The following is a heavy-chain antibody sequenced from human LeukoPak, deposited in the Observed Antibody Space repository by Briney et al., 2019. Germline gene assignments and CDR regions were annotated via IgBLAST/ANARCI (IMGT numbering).Heavy chain of an antibody. CDR1: GGSCSGYY. V-gene: IGHV4-34*01. Sequence: SETLSLTCVVYGGSCSGYYWRWIRQPPGKGLEWIGEINHSGSTNYNPSLKSRVTVSVDTSKNQFSLKLSSVTAADTAVYYCAFTTGNYYLDSWGQGTLVTVSS. CDR3: AFTTGNYYLDS. CDR2: INHSGST. J-gene: IGHJ4*02. D-gene: IGHD1-26*01.